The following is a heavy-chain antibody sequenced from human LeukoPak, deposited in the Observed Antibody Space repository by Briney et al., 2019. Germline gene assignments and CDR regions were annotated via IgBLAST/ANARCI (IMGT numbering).Heavy chain of an antibody. Sequence: HPGGSLRLSCAASRFTFSTYGMSWVRQAPGKGLEWVSSISGSGGGTFYADSVKGRFTISRDNPKNTLYLQMNSLRAEDTAVYYCARDLSNWIPRGGNYWGQGILVTVSS. CDR2: ISGSGGGT. J-gene: IGHJ4*02. V-gene: IGHV3-23*01. CDR1: RFTFSTYG. D-gene: IGHD3-16*01. CDR3: ARDLSNWIPRGGNY.